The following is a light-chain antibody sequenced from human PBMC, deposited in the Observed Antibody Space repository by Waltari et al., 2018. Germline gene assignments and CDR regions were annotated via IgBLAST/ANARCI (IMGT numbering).Light chain of an antibody. Sequence: DIVFTPSAGSLSLSPGARATLSCRASQSVRSSYVAWYQQKPGQAPRLLIYGASSRATGIPDRFSGSGSGTDFTLTISRLEPEDFAVYYCQQYGSSRVFGQGTKLEIK. V-gene: IGKV3-20*01. CDR3: QQYGSSRV. CDR2: GAS. CDR1: QSVRSSY. J-gene: IGKJ2*01.